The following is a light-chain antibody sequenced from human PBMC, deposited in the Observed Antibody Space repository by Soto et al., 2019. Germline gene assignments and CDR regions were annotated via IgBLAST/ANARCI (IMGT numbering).Light chain of an antibody. CDR2: GAT. CDR3: QQSYSTSWT. J-gene: IGKJ1*01. V-gene: IGKV1-39*01. Sequence: DIQMTQSPASLSASVGDRVTITCRAGQSISRYINWYQQRPGKAPNLLIYGATALHSGVPSRFRGSGSGTAFTLTISSIQTEDSETYYCQQSYSTSWTLGQGTKVDIK. CDR1: QSISRY.